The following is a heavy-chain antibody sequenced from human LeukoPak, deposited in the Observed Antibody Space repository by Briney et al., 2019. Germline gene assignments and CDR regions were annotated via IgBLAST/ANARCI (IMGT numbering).Heavy chain of an antibody. CDR2: IYSGGST. J-gene: IGHJ4*02. V-gene: IGHV3-66*01. Sequence: GGSLRLSCAASGFTVSSNYMSWVRQAPGRGLEWVSVIYSGGSTYYADSVKGRFTISRDNSKNTLYLQMNSLRAEDTAVYYCARGYCSGGSCLPLYYWGQGTLVTVSS. CDR3: ARGYCSGGSCLPLYY. CDR1: GFTVSSNY. D-gene: IGHD2-15*01.